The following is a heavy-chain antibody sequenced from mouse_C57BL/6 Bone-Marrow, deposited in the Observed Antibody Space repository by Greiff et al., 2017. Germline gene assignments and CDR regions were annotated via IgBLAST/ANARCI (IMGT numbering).Heavy chain of an antibody. CDR3: TNPVVADFDY. V-gene: IGHV14-4*01. Sequence: EVHLVESGAELVRPGASVKLSCTASGFNIKDDYMHWVKQRPEQGLEWIGWIDPENGDTAYASKFQGKATITADTSSNTAYLQLSSLTSEDTAVYYCTNPVVADFDYWGQGTTLTVSS. CDR1: GFNIKDDY. J-gene: IGHJ2*01. D-gene: IGHD1-1*01. CDR2: IDPENGDT.